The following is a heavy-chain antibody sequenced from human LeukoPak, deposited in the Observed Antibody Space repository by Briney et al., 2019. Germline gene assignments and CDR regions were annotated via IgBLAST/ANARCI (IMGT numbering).Heavy chain of an antibody. Sequence: PSETLSLTCAVYGGSFSGYYWSWIRQPPGKGLEWIGEINHSGSTNYNPSLKSRVTISVDTSKNQFSLKLSSVTAADTAVYYRARGDSYGYRYWGQGTLVTVSS. V-gene: IGHV4-34*01. J-gene: IGHJ4*02. CDR1: GGSFSGYY. D-gene: IGHD5-18*01. CDR3: ARGDSYGYRY. CDR2: INHSGST.